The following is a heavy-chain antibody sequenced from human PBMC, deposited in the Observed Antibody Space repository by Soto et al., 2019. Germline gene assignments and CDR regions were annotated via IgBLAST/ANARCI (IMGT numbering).Heavy chain of an antibody. D-gene: IGHD3-10*01. CDR1: GFSLNSPGMC. V-gene: IGHV2-70*13. CDR3: ARSIRGPRGFNGMNV. Sequence: SGPTLVNPTETLTLNCTFSGFSLNSPGMCVSWIRQPPGKALEWLALIERDDDDKYYSTSLKTRLTISKDTRKNQVVLTMANKEPADTGTYYCARSIRGPRGFNGMNVWGQGTTVTVSS. CDR2: IERDDDDK. J-gene: IGHJ6*02.